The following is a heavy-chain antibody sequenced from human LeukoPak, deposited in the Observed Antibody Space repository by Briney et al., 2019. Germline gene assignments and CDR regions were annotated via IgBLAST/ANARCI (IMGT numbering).Heavy chain of an antibody. Sequence: GGSLRLFCAASGFTFDDYGMSWVRQAPGKGLEWVSGINWNGGSTGYADSVKGRFTISRDNAKNSLYLQMNSLRAEDTALYYCARALWSGYYAIYWGAFDIWGQGTMVTVSS. CDR1: GFTFDDYG. D-gene: IGHD3-3*01. J-gene: IGHJ3*02. CDR3: ARALWSGYYAIYWGAFDI. CDR2: INWNGGST. V-gene: IGHV3-20*04.